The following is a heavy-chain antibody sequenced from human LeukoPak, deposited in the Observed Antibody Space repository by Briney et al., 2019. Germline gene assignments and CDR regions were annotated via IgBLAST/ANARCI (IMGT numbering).Heavy chain of an antibody. CDR3: TSHYREGIAVAPFDY. Sequence: PGGSLRLSCAASGFTFSGSAMHWVRQASGKGLEWVGRIRSKANSYATAYAASVKGRFTISRDDSKNTAYLQMNGLKTEDTAVYYCTSHYREGIAVAPFDYWGQGTLVTVSS. CDR2: IRSKANSYAT. V-gene: IGHV3-73*01. CDR1: GFTFSGSA. J-gene: IGHJ4*02. D-gene: IGHD6-19*01.